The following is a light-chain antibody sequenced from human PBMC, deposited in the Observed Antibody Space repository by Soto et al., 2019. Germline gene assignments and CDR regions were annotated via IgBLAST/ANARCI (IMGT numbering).Light chain of an antibody. CDR2: DAS. CDR3: QHRSSWPLT. Sequence: EIVLTQSPATLSLSPGERATLSCRASQSVRSFLAWYQQRRGQAPRLLIYDASNRATGIPARFRGSGSGTDFTLTISSLEPEDFAVYYCQHRSSWPLTFGVGTKVEIK. CDR1: QSVRSF. J-gene: IGKJ4*01. V-gene: IGKV3-11*01.